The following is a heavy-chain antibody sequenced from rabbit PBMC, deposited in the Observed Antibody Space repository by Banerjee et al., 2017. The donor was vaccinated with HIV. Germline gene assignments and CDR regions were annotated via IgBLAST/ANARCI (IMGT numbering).Heavy chain of an antibody. D-gene: IGHD1-1*01. Sequence: QSLEESGGDLVKPGASLTLTCTASGFSYMCWVRQAPGKGPEWIGCINTGSGSAYYASWAKGRFTISKTSSTTVTLQMTSLTAADTATYFCAREDFGSSGGYTPFNLWGPGTLVTVS. CDR3: AREDFGSSGGYTPFNL. V-gene: IGHV1S40*01. CDR2: INTGSGSA. J-gene: IGHJ4*01. CDR1: GFSY.